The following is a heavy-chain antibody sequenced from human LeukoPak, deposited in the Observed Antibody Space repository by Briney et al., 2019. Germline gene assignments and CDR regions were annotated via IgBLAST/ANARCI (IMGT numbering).Heavy chain of an antibody. J-gene: IGHJ4*02. D-gene: IGHD3-16*01. CDR2: INSDGSST. CDR1: GFTFSNYW. V-gene: IGHV3-74*01. Sequence: PGGSLRLSCAASGFTFSNYWMHWVRQAPGKGLVWVSHINSDGSSTDYADSVKGRFTISRDNAKNTLYLQINSLRVEDTAVYHCARQNYGNPDYWGQGTLVTVSS. CDR3: ARQNYGNPDY.